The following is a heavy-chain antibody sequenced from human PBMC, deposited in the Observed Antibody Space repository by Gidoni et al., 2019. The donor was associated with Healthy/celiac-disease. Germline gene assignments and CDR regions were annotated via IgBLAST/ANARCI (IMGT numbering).Heavy chain of an antibody. CDR1: GYPFTSYG. CDR2: ISAYNGNT. J-gene: IGHJ5*02. CDR3: ARAYYDFWSGYWNWFDP. Sequence: QVQLVQSGAEVKKPGASVKVSCKASGYPFTSYGISWVRQAPGQGLEWMGWISAYNGNTNYAQKLQGRVTMTTDTSTSTAYMELRSLRSDDTAVYYCARAYYDFWSGYWNWFDPWGQGTLVTVSS. V-gene: IGHV1-18*01. D-gene: IGHD3-3*01.